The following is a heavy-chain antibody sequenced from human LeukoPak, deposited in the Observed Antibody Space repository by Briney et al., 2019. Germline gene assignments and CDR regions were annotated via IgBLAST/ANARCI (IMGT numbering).Heavy chain of an antibody. D-gene: IGHD3-22*01. V-gene: IGHV3-11*01. Sequence: NTGGSLRHSCAASGFTFSDYYMSWIRQAPGKGLEWVSYICNSGRTIYYADSVKGRFTISRDNAKNSVYLQMNNLGAEDTAVYYCARDRLGDYDHSGYYDKWGQGTLVTVSS. CDR3: ARDRLGDYDHSGYYDK. J-gene: IGHJ4*02. CDR1: GFTFSDYY. CDR2: ICNSGRTI.